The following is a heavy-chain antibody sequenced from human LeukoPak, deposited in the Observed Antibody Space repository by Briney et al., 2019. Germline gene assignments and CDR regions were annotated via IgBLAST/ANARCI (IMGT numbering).Heavy chain of an antibody. CDR3: ARDGEGYGDPYFDY. CDR1: GDFITIYH. D-gene: IGHD4-17*01. CDR2: IHTSGST. J-gene: IGHJ4*02. V-gene: IGHV4-4*07. Sequence: SETLSLTCTVSGDFITIYHWSWIRQPAGKGLEWIGRIHTSGSTNYDPSLNSRVTMSVDTSKNQFSLKLSSVTAADTAVYYCARDGEGYGDPYFDYWGQGTLVTVSS.